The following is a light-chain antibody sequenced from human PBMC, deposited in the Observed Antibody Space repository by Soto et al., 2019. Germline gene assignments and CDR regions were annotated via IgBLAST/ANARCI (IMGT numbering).Light chain of an antibody. CDR1: QSVNRW. Sequence: DIQRTQSPSTRSASVGDRVTITCRASQSVNRWLAWYQQKPGRAPKLLIYEASRLESGFPSRFIGSGSGTEFCLTISSLQSDDFASYYCQEYNGHSSSTVGQGTKVEVK. V-gene: IGKV1-5*03. CDR2: EAS. CDR3: QEYNGHSSST. J-gene: IGKJ1*01.